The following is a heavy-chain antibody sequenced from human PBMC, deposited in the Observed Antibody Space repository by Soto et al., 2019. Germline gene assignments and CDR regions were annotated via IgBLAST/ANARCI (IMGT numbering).Heavy chain of an antibody. CDR2: IKSKTDGGTT. J-gene: IGHJ6*03. Sequence: EVQLVESGGGLVKPGGSLRLSCAASGFTFSNAWMSWVRQAPGKGLEWVGRIKSKTDGGTTDYAAPVKGRFTISRDDSKNTLYLQMNSLKTEDTALYYCTTLKIAARPKYYYYYMDVWGKGTTVTVSS. D-gene: IGHD6-6*01. CDR1: GFTFSNAW. CDR3: TTLKIAARPKYYYYYMDV. V-gene: IGHV3-15*01.